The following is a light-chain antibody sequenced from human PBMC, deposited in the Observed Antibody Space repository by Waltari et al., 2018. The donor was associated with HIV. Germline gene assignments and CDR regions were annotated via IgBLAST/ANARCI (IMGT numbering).Light chain of an antibody. CDR3: GTWDYSLYTNI. V-gene: IGLV1-51*01. CDR1: SSNLGNNY. J-gene: IGLJ2*01. CDR2: DDY. Sequence: SFLTQPPSVSAAPGHKVTISCSGSSSNLGNNYVSWYQQLPGTDPQLLIDDDYKRPSGIHDRFSGSKSATSVPLAITGLQTGDEDLYYCGTWDYSLYTNIFGGGTKLTVL.